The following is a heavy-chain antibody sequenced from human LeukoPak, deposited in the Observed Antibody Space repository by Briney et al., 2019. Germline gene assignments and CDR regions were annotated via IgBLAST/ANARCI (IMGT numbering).Heavy chain of an antibody. J-gene: IGHJ4*02. CDR3: ARDSERRASLDY. CDR1: GFTVSPYA. D-gene: IGHD1-1*01. Sequence: GRSLRLAWAAAGFTVSPYAMRWLRQAAGKGLEWVAFVVYDGNNEYYADSVKGRFTISRDTSKNTLYLQMNSLRAEDTAVYYCARDSERRASLDYWGQGTLVTVSS. V-gene: IGHV3-30*04. CDR2: VVYDGNNE.